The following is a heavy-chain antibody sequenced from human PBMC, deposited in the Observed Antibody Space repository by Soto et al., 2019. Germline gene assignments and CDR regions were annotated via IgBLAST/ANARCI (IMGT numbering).Heavy chain of an antibody. Sequence: LTCAASGFTFSSYAMHWVRQAPGKGLEWVAVISYDGSNKYYADSVKGRFTISRDNSKNTLYLQMNSLRAEDTAVYYCAREGSAAAGTSGYPTSFDYWGQGTLVTVSS. CDR1: GFTFSSYA. D-gene: IGHD6-13*01. CDR3: AREGSAAAGTSGYPTSFDY. J-gene: IGHJ4*02. CDR2: ISYDGSNK. V-gene: IGHV3-30-3*01.